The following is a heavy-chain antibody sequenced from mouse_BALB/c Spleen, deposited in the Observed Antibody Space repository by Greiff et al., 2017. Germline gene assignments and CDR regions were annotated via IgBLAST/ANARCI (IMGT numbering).Heavy chain of an antibody. J-gene: IGHJ3*01. V-gene: IGHV14-3*02. CDR2: IDPANGNT. CDR3: ALLWLRRGLAY. Sequence: VQLQQSGAELVKPGASVKLSCTASGFNIKDTYMHWVKQRPEQGLEWIGRIDPANGNTKYDPKFQGKATITADTSSNTAYLQLSSLTSEDTAVYYCALLWLRRGLAYWGQGTLVTVSA. D-gene: IGHD2-9*01. CDR1: GFNIKDTY.